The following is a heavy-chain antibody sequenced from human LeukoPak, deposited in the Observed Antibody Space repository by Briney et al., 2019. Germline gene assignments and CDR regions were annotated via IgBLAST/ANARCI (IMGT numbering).Heavy chain of an antibody. CDR2: ISSSSSYI. D-gene: IGHD4-17*01. J-gene: IGHJ4*02. CDR3: ARDYFGDYGPFDS. CDR1: GFTFSSHS. V-gene: IGHV3-21*01. Sequence: GGSLRLSCAASGFTFSSHSMNWVRQAPGTGLEWVSSISSSSSYIYYADSMKGRFTISRDNAKNSLYLQMNSLRAEDTAGYYCARDYFGDYGPFDSWGQGALVTVSS.